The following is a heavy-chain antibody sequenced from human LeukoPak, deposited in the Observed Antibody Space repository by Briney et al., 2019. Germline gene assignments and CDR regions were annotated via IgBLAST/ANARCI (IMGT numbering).Heavy chain of an antibody. CDR2: IYYSGST. D-gene: IGHD7-27*01. Sequence: PSETLSLTCTVSGGSISSSSYYWGWIRQPPGKGLEWIGSIYYSGSTYYNPSLKSRVTISVDTSKNQFSLKLSSVTAADTAVYYCARSVFVEAIKLGGWFDPWGQGTLVTVSS. CDR3: ARSVFVEAIKLGGWFDP. V-gene: IGHV4-39*07. J-gene: IGHJ5*02. CDR1: GGSISSSSYY.